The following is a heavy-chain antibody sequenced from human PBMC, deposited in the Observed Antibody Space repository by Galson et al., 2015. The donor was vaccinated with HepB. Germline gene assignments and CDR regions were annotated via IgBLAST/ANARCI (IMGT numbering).Heavy chain of an antibody. CDR3: ARDPDYGGRYWYFDL. CDR2: IYYSGST. V-gene: IGHV4-31*03. Sequence: TLSLTCTVSGGSISSGGYYWSWIRQHPGKGLEWIGYIYYSGSTYYNPSLKSRVTISVDTSKNQFSLKLSSVTAADTAVYYCARDPDYGGRYWYFDLWAVAPWSLSPQ. CDR1: GGSISSGGYY. D-gene: IGHD4-23*01. J-gene: IGHJ2*01.